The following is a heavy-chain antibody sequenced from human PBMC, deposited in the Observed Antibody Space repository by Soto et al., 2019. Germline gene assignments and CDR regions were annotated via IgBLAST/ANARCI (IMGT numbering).Heavy chain of an antibody. CDR3: ATDRSGYDFFSWFDP. CDR2: FDPEDGET. Sequence: ASVKVSCKVSGYTLTELSMHWVRQAPGKGLEWIGGFDPEDGETIYAQKFQGRVTMTEDTSTDTAYMELSSLRSEDTAVYYCATDRSGYDFFSWFDPWGQGTLVTVSS. J-gene: IGHJ5*02. CDR1: GYTLTELS. V-gene: IGHV1-24*01. D-gene: IGHD5-12*01.